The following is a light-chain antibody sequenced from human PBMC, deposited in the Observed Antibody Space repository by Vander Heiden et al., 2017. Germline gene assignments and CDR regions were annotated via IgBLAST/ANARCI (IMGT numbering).Light chain of an antibody. Sequence: QSVLTQPPSASAAPGQKVTISCSGSSSNIGNNYVSWYQQLPGTAPKLLIYENNKRPSGIPDRFSGSKSGTSATLGITGLQTGDEADYYCGTWDSSLSVVFGGGTKLTVL. V-gene: IGLV1-51*02. CDR3: GTWDSSLSVV. J-gene: IGLJ2*01. CDR2: ENN. CDR1: SSNIGNNY.